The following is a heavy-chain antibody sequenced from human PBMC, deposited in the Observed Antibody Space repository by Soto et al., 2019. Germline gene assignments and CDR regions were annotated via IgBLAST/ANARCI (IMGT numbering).Heavy chain of an antibody. D-gene: IGHD3-10*01. J-gene: IGHJ4*02. CDR3: VRLFYYGSGSWVE. Sequence: QVQLVQSGVEVKKPGASVKVSCKASGYTFTSYDINWVRQATGQGLEWMGWVNPNKGHTGYAQKFQGRVTMTRNTSISTAYMELDSLRSEDTAVYYCVRLFYYGSGSWVEWGQGTLVTVSS. CDR1: GYTFTSYD. V-gene: IGHV1-8*01. CDR2: VNPNKGHT.